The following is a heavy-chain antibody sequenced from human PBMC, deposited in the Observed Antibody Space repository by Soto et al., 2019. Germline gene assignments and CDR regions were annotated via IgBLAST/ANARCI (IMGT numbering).Heavy chain of an antibody. CDR3: AKDGRAGGNYGLYSDF. CDR2: SSATGAGT. CDR1: RFTFSSYG. D-gene: IGHD1-7*01. Sequence: EVQLLESGGGLVQPGGSLRLSCAASRFTFSSYGMTWVRQAPGKGLEWVSFSSATGAGTYYADSVKGRFTISRDNSKNTLYLQMTILRADDTAVYYCAKDGRAGGNYGLYSDFWGQGALVIVSS. J-gene: IGHJ4*02. V-gene: IGHV3-23*01.